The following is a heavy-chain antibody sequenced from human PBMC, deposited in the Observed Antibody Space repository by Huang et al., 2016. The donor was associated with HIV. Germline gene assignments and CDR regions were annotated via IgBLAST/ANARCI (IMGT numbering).Heavy chain of an antibody. CDR1: GFIFNDFA. V-gene: IGHV3-49*03. Sequence: VESGGDAVQSGRSLRLSCRGSGFIFNDFAINWFRQSPSKGLEWMGFVRSIAFGGASKSAPSVKDRFSVSRDEAKNVAFLQMENLQVDDTAVYYCSPTGDDYFYYYMDVWGNGTTVIVS. D-gene: IGHD4-17*01. CDR3: SPTGDDYFYYYMDV. J-gene: IGHJ6*03. CDR2: VRSIAFGGAS.